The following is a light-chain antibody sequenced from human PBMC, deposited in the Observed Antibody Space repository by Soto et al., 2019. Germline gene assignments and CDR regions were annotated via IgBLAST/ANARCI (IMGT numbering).Light chain of an antibody. J-gene: IGLJ3*02. CDR3: VLYVRSGIWV. CDR1: SGSVSTSYY. V-gene: IGLV8-61*01. CDR2: NTN. Sequence: QTVVTQEPSFSVSPGGTVTLTCGLSSGSVSTSYYPSWYQQTPGQAPRTLIYNTNTRSSGVPDRFSGSILGNKAALTITGAQAEDESDYYCVLYVRSGIWVFGGGTKLTVL.